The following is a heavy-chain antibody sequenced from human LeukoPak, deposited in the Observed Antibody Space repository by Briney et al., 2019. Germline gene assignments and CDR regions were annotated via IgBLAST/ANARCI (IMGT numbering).Heavy chain of an antibody. CDR2: VSSSSSYT. J-gene: IGHJ4*02. D-gene: IGHD3-10*01. V-gene: IGHV3-11*06. Sequence: GGSLRLWCAASVFSFSDYYMSWIRKAPGKGLKPGSYVSSSSSYTNYAGSVKGRFTISRDNAKNSQQQQRISLRAEDTAVYYCARGAYGDYWGQGTLVTVSS. CDR1: VFSFSDYY. CDR3: ARGAYGDY.